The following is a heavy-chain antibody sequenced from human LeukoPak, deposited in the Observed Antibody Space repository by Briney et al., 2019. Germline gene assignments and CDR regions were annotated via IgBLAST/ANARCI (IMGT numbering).Heavy chain of an antibody. CDR3: ARGRGSSTRYLEYFDY. J-gene: IGHJ4*02. V-gene: IGHV4-39*01. CDR1: GGSISSSSYY. D-gene: IGHD2-2*01. Sequence: PSETLSLTCTVSGGSISSSSYYWGWIRQPPGKGLEGIGSIYYSGSTYYNPSLKSRVSVSVDTSKNQFPLKLSSVTAADTAVYYCARGRGSSTRYLEYFDYWGQGTLVTVSS. CDR2: IYYSGST.